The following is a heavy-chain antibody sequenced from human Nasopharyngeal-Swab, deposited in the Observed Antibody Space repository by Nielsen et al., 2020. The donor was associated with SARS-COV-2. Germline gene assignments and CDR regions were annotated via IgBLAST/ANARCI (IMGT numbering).Heavy chain of an antibody. V-gene: IGHV3-7*04. CDR1: GFTFSSYW. CDR2: IKQDGSEK. Sequence: GESLKISCAASGFTFSSYWMSWVRQAPGKGLEWVANIKQDGSEKYYVDSVKGRFTISRDNAKNSLYLQMNSLRAEDTAVYYCAGESGPNGFDIWGQGAMITVSS. D-gene: IGHD2-15*01. J-gene: IGHJ3*02. CDR3: AGESGPNGFDI.